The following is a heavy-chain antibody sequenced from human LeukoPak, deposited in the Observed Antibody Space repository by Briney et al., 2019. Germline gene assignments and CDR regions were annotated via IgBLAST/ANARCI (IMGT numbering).Heavy chain of an antibody. Sequence: SETLSLTCTVSGVSISSYYWSWIRQPPGKGLEWIGNIYYSGSTNYNPSLKSRVTISVDTSKNQFSLKLSSVTAADTAVYYCARVLGSGWFLDRWGQGTLVTVSS. CDR3: ARVLGSGWFLDR. D-gene: IGHD6-19*01. V-gene: IGHV4-59*01. J-gene: IGHJ5*02. CDR1: GVSISSYY. CDR2: IYYSGST.